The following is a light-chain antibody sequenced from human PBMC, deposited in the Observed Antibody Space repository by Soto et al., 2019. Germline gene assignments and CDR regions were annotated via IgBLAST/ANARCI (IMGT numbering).Light chain of an antibody. V-gene: IGLV2-8*01. CDR3: SSYAGDNFYV. J-gene: IGLJ7*01. Sequence: QSALTQPPSASGSPGQSVTISCTGTSSDVGAYNFVSWYQHLPGKAPKLIIYDVGERPSGVPDRFSGSKSGNTASLTVSGLQAEDEADYYCSSYAGDNFYVFGPGTQLTVL. CDR1: SSDVGAYNF. CDR2: DVG.